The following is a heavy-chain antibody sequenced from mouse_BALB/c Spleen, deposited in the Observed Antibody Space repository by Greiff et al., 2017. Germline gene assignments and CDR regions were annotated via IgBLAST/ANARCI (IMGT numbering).Heavy chain of an antibody. CDR3: ARLDYRYDGFDY. D-gene: IGHD2-14*01. V-gene: IGHV1-4*01. Sequence: VKLVESGAELARPGASVKMSCKASGYTFTSYTMHWVKQRPGQGLEWIGYINPSSGYTNYNQKFKDKATLTADKSSSTAYMQLSSLTSEDSAVYYCARLDYRYDGFDYWGQGTTLTVSS. J-gene: IGHJ2*01. CDR1: GYTFTSYT. CDR2: INPSSGYT.